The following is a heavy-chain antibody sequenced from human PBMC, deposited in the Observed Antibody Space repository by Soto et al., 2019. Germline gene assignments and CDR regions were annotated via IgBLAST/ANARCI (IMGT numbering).Heavy chain of an antibody. CDR1: GGSISSGGYY. J-gene: IGHJ5*02. V-gene: IGHV4-31*03. CDR3: ARGRITIFGVDPGVHWFDP. CDR2: IYYSGST. Sequence: QVQLQESGPGLVKPSQTLSLTCTVSGGSISSGGYYWSWIRQHPGKGLEWIGYIYYSGSTYYNPSHKSRVTISVDTSKNQFSLKLSSVTAADTAVYYCARGRITIFGVDPGVHWFDPWGQGTLVTVSS. D-gene: IGHD3-3*01.